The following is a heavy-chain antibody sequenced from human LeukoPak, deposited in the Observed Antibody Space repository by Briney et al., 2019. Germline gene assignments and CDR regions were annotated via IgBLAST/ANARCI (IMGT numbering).Heavy chain of an antibody. CDR2: IHHSGTT. D-gene: IGHD1-14*01. Sequence: SETLSLTCAVYGGSFSDSYWTWIRQRPGKGLEWIGEIHHSGTTNFNPSLQSRVSISVGTAKNQFSLRVASMTAADTALYYCARGRKVSGVRRINWARHENYFFYYIDVWGKGTSVSVSS. CDR1: GGSFSDSY. CDR3: ARGRKVSGVRRINWARHENYFFYYIDV. V-gene: IGHV4-34*01. J-gene: IGHJ6*03.